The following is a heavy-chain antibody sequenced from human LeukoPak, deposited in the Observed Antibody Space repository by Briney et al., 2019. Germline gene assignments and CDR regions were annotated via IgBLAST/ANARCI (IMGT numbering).Heavy chain of an antibody. CDR1: GYTFTSYY. CDR3: ARDLRYSFLYYYYGMDV. CDR2: INPSGGST. J-gene: IGHJ6*02. V-gene: IGHV1-46*01. Sequence: GASVKVSCKASGYTFTSYYMHWVRQAPGQGLEWMGIINPSGGSTSYAQKFQGRVTMTRDTSTSTVYMELSSLRSEDTAVYYCARDLRYSFLYYYYGMDVWGQGTTVTVSS. D-gene: IGHD1-26*01.